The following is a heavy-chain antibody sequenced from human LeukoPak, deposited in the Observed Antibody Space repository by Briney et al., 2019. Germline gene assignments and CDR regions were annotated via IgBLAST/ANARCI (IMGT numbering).Heavy chain of an antibody. J-gene: IGHJ4*02. D-gene: IGHD1-7*01. CDR2: ISSRSSYI. CDR3: ARLTGTTSDY. V-gene: IGHV3-21*01. Sequence: GGSLRLSCAACGFTFSSYSMNWVRQARGKGLEWVSSISSRSSYIYYADSVKGRFTISRDNAKNSLYLQMNSLRAEDTAVYYCARLTGTTSDYWGQGTLVTVSS. CDR1: GFTFSSYS.